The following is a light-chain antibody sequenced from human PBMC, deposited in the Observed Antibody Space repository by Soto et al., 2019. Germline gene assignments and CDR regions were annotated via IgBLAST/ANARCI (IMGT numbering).Light chain of an antibody. CDR2: DTS. V-gene: IGKV3-11*01. Sequence: RASQSVSSYLAWYQQKPGQAPRLLIYDTSIRASGIPARFSGSGSGTDFTLTISSLDPEDSAVYYCQQRSNRPLTFGQGTRLEIK. CDR3: QQRSNRPLT. CDR1: QSVSSY. J-gene: IGKJ5*01.